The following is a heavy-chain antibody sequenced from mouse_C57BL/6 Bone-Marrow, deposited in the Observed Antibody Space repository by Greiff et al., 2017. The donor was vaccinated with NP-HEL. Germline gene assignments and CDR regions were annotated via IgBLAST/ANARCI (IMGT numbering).Heavy chain of an antibody. CDR2: IYPGDGDT. CDR1: GYAFSSYW. CDR3: ARGYGNYWYFDV. V-gene: IGHV1-80*01. D-gene: IGHD2-1*01. J-gene: IGHJ1*03. Sequence: QVQLQQSGAELVKPGASVKISCKASGYAFSSYWMNWVKQRPGQGLEWIGQIYPGDGDTNYNGKFKGKATLTADKSSSTAYMQLSSLTSEDSAVYCGARGYGNYWYFDVWGTGTTVTVSS.